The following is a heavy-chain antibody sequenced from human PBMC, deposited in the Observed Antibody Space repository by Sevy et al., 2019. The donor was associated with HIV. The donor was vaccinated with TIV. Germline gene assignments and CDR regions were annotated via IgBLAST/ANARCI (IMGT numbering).Heavy chain of an antibody. J-gene: IGHJ5*02. CDR1: GFTFSSYW. CDR2: INGDGSST. CDR3: AKTSLGLWRGWFDP. D-gene: IGHD2-21*01. Sequence: GGSLRLSCAASGFTFSSYWMHWVRQAPGKGLVWVSRINGDGSSTTYADSVKGRFTISRDNAKNTLYLQMNSLRAEDTAVYYCAKTSLGLWRGWFDPWGQGTLVTVSS. V-gene: IGHV3-74*01.